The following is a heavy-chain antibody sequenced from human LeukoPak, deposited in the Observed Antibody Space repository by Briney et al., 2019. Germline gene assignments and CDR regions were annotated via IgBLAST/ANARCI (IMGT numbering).Heavy chain of an antibody. CDR3: ARSTDPYYYGSGKYYFDY. CDR2: IKQDGSEK. Sequence: GGSLRLSCAASGFTFNNYGMSWVRQAPGKGLEWVANIKQDGSEKYYVDSVKGRFTISRDNAKNSLYLQMNSLRAEDTAVYYCARSTDPYYYGSGKYYFDYWGQGTLVTVSS. J-gene: IGHJ4*02. V-gene: IGHV3-7*01. CDR1: GFTFNNYG. D-gene: IGHD3-10*01.